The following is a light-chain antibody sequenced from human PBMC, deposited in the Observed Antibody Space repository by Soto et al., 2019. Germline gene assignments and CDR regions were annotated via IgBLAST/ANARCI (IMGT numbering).Light chain of an antibody. J-gene: IGLJ1*01. CDR2: EVS. CDR1: SSDVGGYEY. Sequence: QSVLTQPASVSGSPGQSITISCTGTSSDVGGYEYVSWYQLHPGKAPKLMVFEVSNRPSGVSYRFSGSKSGNTASLTISGLQAEAEGDYFCSSYSVSTAYLFGTGTKLTV. CDR3: SSYSVSTAYL. V-gene: IGLV2-14*01.